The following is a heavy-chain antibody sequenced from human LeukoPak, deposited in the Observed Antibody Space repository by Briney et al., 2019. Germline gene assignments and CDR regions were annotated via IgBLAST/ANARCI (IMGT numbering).Heavy chain of an antibody. CDR2: IYYSGST. CDR1: GGSISSSSYY. D-gene: IGHD5-18*01. Sequence: SETLSLTCTVSGGSISSSSYYWGWLRQPPGKGLEWIGSIYYSGSTYYNPSLKSRVTMSVDTSKNQFSLTLSSVTAADTAVYYCTRGQKYISGYTVTELGSGYFDYWGQGTLVTVSS. CDR3: TRGQKYISGYTVTELGSGYFDY. J-gene: IGHJ4*02. V-gene: IGHV4-39*07.